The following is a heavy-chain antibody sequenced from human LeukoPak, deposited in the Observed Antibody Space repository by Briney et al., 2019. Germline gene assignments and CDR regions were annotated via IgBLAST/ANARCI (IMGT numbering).Heavy chain of an antibody. D-gene: IGHD2-21*02. CDR1: GFTFSNAW. CDR3: TTDTVVVTATNDY. Sequence: KAGGSLRLSCAASGFTFSNAWMSWVRQAPGKGLEWVGRIKSKTDGGTTEYAAPVKGRFTISRDDSKNTLYLQMNSLKTEDTAVYYCTTDTVVVTATNDYWGQGTLVAVSS. J-gene: IGHJ4*02. V-gene: IGHV3-15*01. CDR2: IKSKTDGGTT.